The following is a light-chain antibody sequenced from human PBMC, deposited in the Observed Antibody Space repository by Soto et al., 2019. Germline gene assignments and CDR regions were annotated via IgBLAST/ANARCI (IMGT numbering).Light chain of an antibody. CDR2: GAS. J-gene: IGKJ5*01. CDR1: QSFSSSY. CDR3: QQYGTSIT. Sequence: EIVLTQSPGTLSLSPGERATLSCRASQSFSSSYLAWYQQKPGQAPRLLIYGASSRATGIPDRFSSSGSGTDLTLTISRLEPEDFAVYYCQQYGTSITFGQGTRLEI. V-gene: IGKV3-20*01.